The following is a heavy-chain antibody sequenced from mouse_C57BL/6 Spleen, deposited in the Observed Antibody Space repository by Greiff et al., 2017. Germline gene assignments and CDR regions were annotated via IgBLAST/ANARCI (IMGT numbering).Heavy chain of an antibody. V-gene: IGHV1-82*01. D-gene: IGHD3-2*02. CDR3: AREGGLDSSGYDWYFDV. Sequence: VQLQQSGPELVKPGASVKISCKASGYAFSSSWMNWVKQRPGKGLEWIGRIYPGDGDTNYNGKFKGKATLTADKSSSTAYMQLSSLTSEDSAVYFCAREGGLDSSGYDWYFDVWGTGTTVTVSS. J-gene: IGHJ1*03. CDR1: GYAFSSSW. CDR2: IYPGDGDT.